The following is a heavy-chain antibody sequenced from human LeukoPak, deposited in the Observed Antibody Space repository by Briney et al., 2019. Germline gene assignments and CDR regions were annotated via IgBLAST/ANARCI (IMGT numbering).Heavy chain of an antibody. CDR1: GGSISSSNW. D-gene: IGHD6-13*01. CDR2: IYHSGST. CDR3: ASDKYSSSWYGAFDI. J-gene: IGHJ3*02. Sequence: PSETLSLTCAVSGGSISSSNWWSWVRQPPGKGLEWIGEIYHSGSTNYNPPLKSRVTISVDKSKNQFSLKLSSVTAADTAVYYCASDKYSSSWYGAFDIWGQGTMVTVSS. V-gene: IGHV4-4*02.